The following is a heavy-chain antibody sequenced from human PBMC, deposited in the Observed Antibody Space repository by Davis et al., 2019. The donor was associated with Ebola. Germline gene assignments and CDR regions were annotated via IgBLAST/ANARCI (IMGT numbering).Heavy chain of an antibody. V-gene: IGHV4-39*07. CDR2: IYHSGST. CDR3: ARGVPFRGYAFDI. J-gene: IGHJ3*02. CDR1: GGSISSSSYY. D-gene: IGHD6-6*01. Sequence: SETLSLTCTVSGGSISSSSYYWGWIRQPPGKGLEWIGYIYHSGSTYYNPSLKSRVTISVDTSKNQFSLKLSSVTAADTAVYYCARGVPFRGYAFDIWGQGTMVTVSS.